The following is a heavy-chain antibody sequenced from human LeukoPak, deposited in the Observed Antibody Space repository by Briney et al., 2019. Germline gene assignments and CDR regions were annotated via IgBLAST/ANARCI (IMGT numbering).Heavy chain of an antibody. CDR2: IYNSANT. D-gene: IGHD5-12*01. V-gene: IGHV4-39*01. J-gene: IGHJ3*02. CDR1: GGSISSSGYY. Sequence: SETLSLTCTVSGGSISSSGYYWGWIRQPPGKGLEWIGNIYNSANTHYNPSLKTRITMSVDTSKNQFSLKLNSVTAADTGIYYCARHSRSGYIGYENAFDIWGQGTMVTVSA. CDR3: ARHSRSGYIGYENAFDI.